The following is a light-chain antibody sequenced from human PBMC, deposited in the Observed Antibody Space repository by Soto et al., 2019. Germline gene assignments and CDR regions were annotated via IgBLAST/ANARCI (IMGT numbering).Light chain of an antibody. CDR2: DAS. V-gene: IGKV3-11*01. Sequence: EIVLTQSPATLSLSPGERATLSCRASQSINNYLGWYQQKPGQAPRLLISDASNRATGIPARFSGSGSGTDFTLTISRLEPEDFAVYYCQQYPITFGQGTRPEIK. CDR3: QQYPIT. J-gene: IGKJ5*01. CDR1: QSINNY.